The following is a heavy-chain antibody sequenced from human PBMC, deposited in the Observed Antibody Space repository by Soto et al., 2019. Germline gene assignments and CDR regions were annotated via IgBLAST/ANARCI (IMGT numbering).Heavy chain of an antibody. V-gene: IGHV3-33*01. Sequence: GGSLRLSCAASGFTFSSYGMHWVRQAPGKGLEWVAVIWYDGSNKYYADSVKGRFTISRDNSKNTLYLQMNSLRAEDTAVYYCARGATKLNYYYGLDVWGQGTTVTVSS. CDR3: ARGATKLNYYYGLDV. CDR1: GFTFSSYG. CDR2: IWYDGSNK. D-gene: IGHD1-26*01. J-gene: IGHJ6*02.